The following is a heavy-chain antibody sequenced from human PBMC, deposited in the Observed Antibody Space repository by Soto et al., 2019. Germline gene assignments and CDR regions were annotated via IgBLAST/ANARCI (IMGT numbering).Heavy chain of an antibody. J-gene: IGHJ4*02. Sequence: PGGSLRLSCAASGFTFSSYGMDWVRQAPGKGLEWVAVIWYDGSNKYYADSVKGRFTISRDNSKNTLYLQMNSLRAEDTAVYYCARVQLKSSGVDYWGQGTLVTVSS. CDR1: GFTFSSYG. D-gene: IGHD5-12*01. V-gene: IGHV3-33*01. CDR3: ARVQLKSSGVDY. CDR2: IWYDGSNK.